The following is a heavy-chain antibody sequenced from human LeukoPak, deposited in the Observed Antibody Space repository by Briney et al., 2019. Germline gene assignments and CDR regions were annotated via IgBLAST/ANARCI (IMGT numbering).Heavy chain of an antibody. CDR3: AKDSGSSSRVSDTFDY. D-gene: IGHD6-13*01. Sequence: PGGSLRLSCAASGFTFSSYAMSWVRQAPGKELEWVSAISGSGGSTYYADSVKGRFTISRDNSKNTLYLQMNSLRAEDTAVYCCAKDSGSSSRVSDTFDYWGQGTLVTVSS. V-gene: IGHV3-23*01. CDR2: ISGSGGST. CDR1: GFTFSSYA. J-gene: IGHJ4*02.